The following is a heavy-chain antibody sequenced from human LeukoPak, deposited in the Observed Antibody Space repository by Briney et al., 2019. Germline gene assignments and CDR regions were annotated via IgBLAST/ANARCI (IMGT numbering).Heavy chain of an antibody. CDR3: ASVRYFDWLLSSQYYFDY. V-gene: IGHV3-21*01. J-gene: IGHJ4*02. CDR2: ISSSSSYI. CDR1: GFTFSSYS. Sequence: GGSLRLSCAASGFTFSSYSMNWVRQAPGKGLEWVSSISSSSSYIYYADSVKGRFTISRDNAKNSLYLQMNSLRAEDTAVYYCASVRYFDWLLSSQYYFDYWGQGTLVTVSS. D-gene: IGHD3-9*01.